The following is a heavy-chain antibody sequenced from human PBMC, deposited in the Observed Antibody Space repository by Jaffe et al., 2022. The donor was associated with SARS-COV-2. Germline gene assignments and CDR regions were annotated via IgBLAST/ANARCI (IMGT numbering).Heavy chain of an antibody. D-gene: IGHD5-18*01. CDR3: ARGAGVVPAGESLGGRRPKDTAMVTPPYYFDY. CDR1: GFTFSDYY. J-gene: IGHJ4*02. V-gene: IGHV3-11*01. Sequence: QVQLVESGGGLVKPGGSLRLSCAASGFTFSDYYMSWIRQAPGKGLEWVSYISSSGSTIYYADSVKGRFTISRDNAKNSLYLQMNSLRAEDTAVYYCARGAGVVPAGESLGGRRPKDTAMVTPPYYFDYWGQGTLVTVSS. CDR2: ISSSGSTI.